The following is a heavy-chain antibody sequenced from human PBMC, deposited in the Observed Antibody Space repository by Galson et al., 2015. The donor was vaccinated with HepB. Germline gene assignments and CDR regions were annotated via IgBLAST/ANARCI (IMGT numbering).Heavy chain of an antibody. Sequence: SLRLSCAASGFTFSSYWMSWVRQAPGKGLEWVANIKQDGSEKYYVDSVKGRFTISRDNAKNSLYLQMNSLRAEDTAVYYCARSGARPKSPIDYWGQGTLVTVSS. CDR3: ARSGARPKSPIDY. D-gene: IGHD6-6*01. CDR2: IKQDGSEK. CDR1: GFTFSSYW. J-gene: IGHJ4*02. V-gene: IGHV3-7*03.